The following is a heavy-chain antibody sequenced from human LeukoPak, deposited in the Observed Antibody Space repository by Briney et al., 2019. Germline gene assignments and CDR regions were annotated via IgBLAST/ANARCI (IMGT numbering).Heavy chain of an antibody. CDR3: ASGSVSSG. CDR2: INTISGGT. CDR1: GYTFTAYY. D-gene: IGHD3-22*01. V-gene: IGHV1-2*02. J-gene: IGHJ4*02. Sequence: ASVKVSCKASGYTFTAYYIHWVRQAPGQGLEWIGWINTISGGTNYAQKFQGRVTMTRDTSISTAYMELSRLRSDDTAVYYCASGSVSSGWGQGTLVTVSS.